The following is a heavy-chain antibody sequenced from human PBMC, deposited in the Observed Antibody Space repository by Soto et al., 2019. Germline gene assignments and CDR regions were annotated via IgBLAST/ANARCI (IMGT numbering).Heavy chain of an antibody. V-gene: IGHV5-10-1*04. D-gene: IGHD3-22*01. CDR2: IDPSDSDT. CDR1: GYSFTSYW. Sequence: HGESLKISCKGSGYSFTSYWISWVRQMPGKGLEWMGGIDPSDSDTTYSPSFQGQVTISADKSISTAYLQWNSLKASDSAMYYCGRLDSSYYFDYWGQGTLVTVSS. J-gene: IGHJ4*02. CDR3: GRLDSSYYFDY.